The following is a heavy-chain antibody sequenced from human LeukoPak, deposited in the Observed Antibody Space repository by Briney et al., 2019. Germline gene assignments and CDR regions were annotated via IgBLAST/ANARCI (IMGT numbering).Heavy chain of an antibody. V-gene: IGHV3-30-3*01. CDR2: ISYDGSNK. CDR1: GFTFSSYA. J-gene: IGHJ4*02. Sequence: GGSLRLSCAASGFTFSSYAMHWVRQAPGKGLEWVAVISYDGSNKYYADSVKGRFTISRDNSKNTLYLQMNSLRAEDTAVYYCARSRITMVRGVTSLAVGYFDYWGQGTLVTVSS. CDR3: ARSRITMVRGVTSLAVGYFDY. D-gene: IGHD3-10*01.